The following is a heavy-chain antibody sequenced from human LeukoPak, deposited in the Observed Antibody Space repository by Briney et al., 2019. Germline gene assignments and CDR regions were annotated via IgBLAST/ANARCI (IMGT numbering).Heavy chain of an antibody. CDR1: GFTFSSYA. CDR3: AKPPTLFDRQDY. D-gene: IGHD3-9*01. Sequence: PGVSLRLSCAASGFTFSSYAMSWVRQAPGKGLEWVSAISGSGGSTYYADSVKGRFTISRDNSKNTLYLQMNSLRAEDTAVYYCAKPPTLFDRQDYWGQGTLVTVSS. CDR2: ISGSGGST. J-gene: IGHJ4*02. V-gene: IGHV3-23*01.